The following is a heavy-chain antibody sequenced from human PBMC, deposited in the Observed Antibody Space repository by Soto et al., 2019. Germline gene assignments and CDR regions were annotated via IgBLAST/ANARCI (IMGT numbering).Heavy chain of an antibody. Sequence: GGSLRLSCAASGFTFSSYGMHWVRQAPGKGLEWVAVIWYDGSNKYYADSVKGRFTISRDNSKNTLYLQMNSLRAEDTAVYYCERGIQIYGMDVWGQGTTVTVSS. D-gene: IGHD5-18*01. CDR3: ERGIQIYGMDV. CDR1: GFTFSSYG. J-gene: IGHJ6*02. CDR2: IWYDGSNK. V-gene: IGHV3-33*01.